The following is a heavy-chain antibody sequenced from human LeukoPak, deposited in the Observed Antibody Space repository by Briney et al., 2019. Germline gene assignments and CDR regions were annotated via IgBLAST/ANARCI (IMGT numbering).Heavy chain of an antibody. J-gene: IGHJ5*02. CDR2: INPNNGGT. CDR3: ARDSTRTRGLMVS. CDR1: GYTFTGYY. Sequence: GASVKVSCKASGYTFTGYYLHWVRQAPGQGLDWIGWINPNNGGTNYAQKLQGRVTMTTDTSTSTAYMELRSLRSDDTAVYYCARDSTRTRGLMVSWGQGTLVTVSS. D-gene: IGHD1-14*01. V-gene: IGHV1-2*02.